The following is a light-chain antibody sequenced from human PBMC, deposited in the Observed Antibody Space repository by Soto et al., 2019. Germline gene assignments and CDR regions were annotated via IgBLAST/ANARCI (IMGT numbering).Light chain of an antibody. V-gene: IGKV1-5*03. Sequence: EIQMTQSPYTLSASVGDRVIIICRASQSISSWLAWYQQKPGKAPKLLIYKASSLESGVPSRFSGSGSGTEFTLTISSLQPDDFATYYCQQYNSYPWTFGQGTKVDIK. CDR2: KAS. CDR1: QSISSW. J-gene: IGKJ1*01. CDR3: QQYNSYPWT.